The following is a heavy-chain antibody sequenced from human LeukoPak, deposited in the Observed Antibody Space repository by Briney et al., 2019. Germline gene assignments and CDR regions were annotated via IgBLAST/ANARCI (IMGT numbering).Heavy chain of an antibody. Sequence: KPSGTLSLTCAVSGGSISSSNWWSWVRQPPGKGLEWIGEIYHSGSTNYNPSLKSRVTISVDKSKNQFSLKLSSVTAADTAVYYCARDRNCGGDCYSDAFDIWGQGTMVTVSS. CDR3: ARDRNCGGDCYSDAFDI. CDR1: GGSISSSNW. CDR2: IYHSGST. J-gene: IGHJ3*02. V-gene: IGHV4-4*02. D-gene: IGHD2-21*02.